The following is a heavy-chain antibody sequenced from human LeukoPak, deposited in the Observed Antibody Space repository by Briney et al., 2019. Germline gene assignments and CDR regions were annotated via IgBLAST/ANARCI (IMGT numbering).Heavy chain of an antibody. CDR1: GGSFSGYY. J-gene: IGHJ4*02. D-gene: IGHD2-21*01. CDR3: AKIIADDVCDY. V-gene: IGHV4-34*01. CDR2: INHSGST. Sequence: SETLSLTCAVYGGSFSGYYWSWIRQPPGKGLEWIGEINHSGSTNYNPSLKSRVTISVDTSKKQFYLKLTSVTAADTAVYYCAKIIADDVCDYWGQGTLDTVSS.